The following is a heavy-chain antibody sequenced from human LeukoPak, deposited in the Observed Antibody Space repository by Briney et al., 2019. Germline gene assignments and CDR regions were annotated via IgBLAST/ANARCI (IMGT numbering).Heavy chain of an antibody. V-gene: IGHV3-21*01. J-gene: IGHJ4*02. D-gene: IGHD6-13*01. Sequence: GGSLRLSCAASGFTFRSHTINWVRQAPGKGLEWVSSISSNGYYIYYADSVKGRFTISRDNAKNSLYLQMDSLRAEDTAMYYCAREGGTYSSNLDYFDYWGQGTLVTVSS. CDR3: AREGGTYSSNLDYFDY. CDR2: ISSNGYYI. CDR1: GFTFRSHT.